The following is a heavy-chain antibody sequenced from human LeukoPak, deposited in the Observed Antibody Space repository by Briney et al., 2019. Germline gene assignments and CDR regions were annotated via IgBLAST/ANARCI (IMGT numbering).Heavy chain of an antibody. V-gene: IGHV3-23*01. CDR1: GFSFTNYA. D-gene: IGHD3-10*01. CDR2: MKGGGET. CDR3: AKRGIVIRGILVIGYHQEAYHYDY. J-gene: IGHJ4*02. Sequence: PGGSLRLSCAASGFSFTNYAMSWVRQAPARGPEWLSSMKGGGETFYADSVKGRFTISRDTSLNTLYLQMTSLRAEDTAVYFCAKRGIVIRGILVIGYHQEAYHYDYWGQGVLVTVSS.